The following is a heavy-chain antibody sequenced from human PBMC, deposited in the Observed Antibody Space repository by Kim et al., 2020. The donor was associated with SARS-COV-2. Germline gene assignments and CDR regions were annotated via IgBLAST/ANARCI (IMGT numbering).Heavy chain of an antibody. CDR1: GFTFSNAW. J-gene: IGHJ4*02. D-gene: IGHD3-3*02. Sequence: GGSLRLSCAASGFTFSNAWMSWVRQAPGKGLEWVGHIKSKTDGGTTDYAAPVKGRFTISRDDSKNTLYLQMNSLKTEDTAVYYCTTDHTISYWGQGTLVTVSS. CDR2: IKSKTDGGTT. CDR3: TTDHTISY. V-gene: IGHV3-15*01.